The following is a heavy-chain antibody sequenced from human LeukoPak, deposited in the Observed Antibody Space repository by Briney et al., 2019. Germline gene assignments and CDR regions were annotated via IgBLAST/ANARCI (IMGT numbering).Heavy chain of an antibody. CDR2: ITGSGGST. CDR3: AKGDCSSASCVAENWFDP. D-gene: IGHD2-2*01. V-gene: IGHV3-23*01. Sequence: PGGSLRLSCAASGFTSSSYAMSWVRQAPGKGLEWVSSITGSGGSTYYADSVKGRFTISKDNSKNTLYLQMNSLRAEDTAVYYCAKGDCSSASCVAENWFDPWGQGTLVTVSS. CDR1: GFTSSSYA. J-gene: IGHJ5*02.